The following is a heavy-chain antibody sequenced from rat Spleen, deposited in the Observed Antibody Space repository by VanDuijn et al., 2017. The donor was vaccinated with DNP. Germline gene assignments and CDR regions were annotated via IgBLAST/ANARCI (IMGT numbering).Heavy chain of an antibody. J-gene: IGHJ4*01. CDR2: ITYDGSRT. Sequence: EVQLVESGGGLVQSGRSLKVSCAASGFTFSDYNMAWVRQAPKKGLEWVATITYDGSRTYFRDSVKGRFTISRDIAKSTLYLQMDRLRSEDTATYYCTTFEGRNAWGQGTSVTVSS. D-gene: IGHD1-11*01. V-gene: IGHV5S10*01. CDR3: TTFEGRNA. CDR1: GFTFSDYN.